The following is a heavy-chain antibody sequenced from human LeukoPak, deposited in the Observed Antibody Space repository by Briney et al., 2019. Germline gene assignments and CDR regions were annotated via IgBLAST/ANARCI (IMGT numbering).Heavy chain of an antibody. V-gene: IGHV4-34*01. CDR1: GGSFSGYY. Sequence: PSETLSLTCAVYGGSFSGYYWSWIRQPPGKGLEWIGEINHIGSTNYNPSLKSRVTISVDTSKNQFSLKLSSVTAADTAAYYCARRMGRYCSGGSCYSARGGLNYFDYWGQGTLVTVSS. J-gene: IGHJ4*02. CDR3: ARRMGRYCSGGSCYSARGGLNYFDY. CDR2: INHIGST. D-gene: IGHD2-15*01.